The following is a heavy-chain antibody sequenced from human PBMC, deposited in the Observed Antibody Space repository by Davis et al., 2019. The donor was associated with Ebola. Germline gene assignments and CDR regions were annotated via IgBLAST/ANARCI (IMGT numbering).Heavy chain of an antibody. V-gene: IGHV3-30*02. CDR1: GFIFSSYV. D-gene: IGHD3-22*01. CDR2: IRSDGINR. Sequence: GGSLRLSCAASGFIFSSYVIHWVRQATGKGLEWVAFIRSDGINRYYADSVKGRFTISRDNSKNTVDVQMNSLRREDTAVYYCAKDWRYDSRLRKSYYYGMDVWGQGTTVTVSS. CDR3: AKDWRYDSRLRKSYYYGMDV. J-gene: IGHJ6*02.